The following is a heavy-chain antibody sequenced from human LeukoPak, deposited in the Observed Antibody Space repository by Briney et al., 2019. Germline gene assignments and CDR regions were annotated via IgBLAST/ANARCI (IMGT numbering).Heavy chain of an antibody. CDR1: DYSISSGYY. CDR2: IYHSGST. Sequence: SETLSLTCTVSDYSISSGYYWGWIRQPPGKGLEWIGSIYHSGSTYYNPSLKSRVTISVDTSKNQFSLKLSSVTAADTAVYYCARGTHYYMDVWGKGTTVTISS. CDR3: ARGTHYYMDV. D-gene: IGHD1-1*01. V-gene: IGHV4-38-2*02. J-gene: IGHJ6*03.